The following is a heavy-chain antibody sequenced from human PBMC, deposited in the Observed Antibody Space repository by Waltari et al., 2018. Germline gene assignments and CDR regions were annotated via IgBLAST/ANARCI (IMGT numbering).Heavy chain of an antibody. CDR3: ARVSRRQWLVTPSAIDY. D-gene: IGHD6-19*01. CDR2: IWYDGSNK. V-gene: IGHV3-33*01. J-gene: IGHJ4*02. Sequence: QVQLVESGGGVVQPGRSLSLSCAASGFTFSSYGMHWVRQAPGTGLEWVAVIWYDGSNKYYADSVKGRFTISRDNSKNTLYLQMNSLRAEDTAVYYCARVSRRQWLVTPSAIDYWGQGTLVTVSS. CDR1: GFTFSSYG.